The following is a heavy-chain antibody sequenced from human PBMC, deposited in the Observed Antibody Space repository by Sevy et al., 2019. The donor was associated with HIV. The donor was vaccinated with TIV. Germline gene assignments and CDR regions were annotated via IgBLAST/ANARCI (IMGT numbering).Heavy chain of an antibody. J-gene: IGHJ4*01. CDR2: ISYEGSNE. CDR3: ARDWGTPPTAILYYFDF. CDR1: TFTFGHYA. D-gene: IGHD3-16*01. Sequence: GGSLRLSCAASTFTFGHYAMHWVRQAPGKGLQWVAGISYEGSNEYYTDSVKGRFTISRDNSKNTLNLEMNNLRVEDTALYYCARDWGTPPTAILYYFDFGGHGIPVTVSS. V-gene: IGHV3-30*04.